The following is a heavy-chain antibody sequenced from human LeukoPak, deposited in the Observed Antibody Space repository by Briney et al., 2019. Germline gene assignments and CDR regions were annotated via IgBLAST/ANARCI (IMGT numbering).Heavy chain of an antibody. CDR2: INPSGGST. J-gene: IGHJ6*04. CDR3: ARSRGITIFGVVIPQPLDV. D-gene: IGHD3-3*01. CDR1: GYTFTSYY. Sequence: ASVKVPCKASGYTFTSYYMHWVRQAPGQGLEWMGIINPSGGSTSYAQKFQGRVTMTRDTSTSTVYMELSSLRSEDTAVYYCARSRGITIFGVVIPQPLDVWGKGTTVTVSS. V-gene: IGHV1-46*03.